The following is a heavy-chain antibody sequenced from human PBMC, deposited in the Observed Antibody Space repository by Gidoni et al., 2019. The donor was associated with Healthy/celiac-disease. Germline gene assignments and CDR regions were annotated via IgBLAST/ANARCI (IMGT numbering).Heavy chain of an antibody. CDR3: ATGGLRYRF. CDR1: GFTFSDTW. Sequence: EVQLVESGGGLVKPGGSLRLSCAASGFTFSDTWMSWVRQTPGKGLEWVALIREKADGGTADYAATVKGRFTISRDDSKNMLFLQMNSLKTEDTAIYHCATGGLRYRFWGQGALVTVSS. J-gene: IGHJ4*02. D-gene: IGHD3-9*01. V-gene: IGHV3-15*01. CDR2: IREKADGGTA.